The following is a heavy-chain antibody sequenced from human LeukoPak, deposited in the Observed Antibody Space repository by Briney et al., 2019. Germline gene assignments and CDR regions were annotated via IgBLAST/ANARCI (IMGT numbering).Heavy chain of an antibody. CDR2: ITSSSIGI. J-gene: IGHJ6*03. CDR3: VRPRLGMNYFYYMDV. V-gene: IGHV3-21*01. CDR1: GFTFSSYG. Sequence: GGSLRLSCAASGFTFSSYGMHWVRQAPGKGLEWVSSITSSSIGIYYADSVKGRFTISRDNAKNLLYLQMNSLRAEDTAVYYCVRPRLGMNYFYYMDVWGTGTTVIVSS. D-gene: IGHD3-9*01.